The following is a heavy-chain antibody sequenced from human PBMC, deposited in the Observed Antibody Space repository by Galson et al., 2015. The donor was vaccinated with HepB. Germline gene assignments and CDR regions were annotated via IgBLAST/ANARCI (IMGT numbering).Heavy chain of an antibody. D-gene: IGHD6-13*01. J-gene: IGHJ6*02. CDR2: INTNTGNP. CDR3: ASTGTVAVGLGMDV. CDR1: GYTFTSYA. V-gene: IGHV7-4-1*02. Sequence: SVKVSCKASGYTFTSYALNWVRQAPGQGLEWMGWINTNTGNPGYAQGFTGRFVFSLDTSVSTAHLQISSLKAEDTAVYYCASTGTVAVGLGMDVWGQGTAVTVSS.